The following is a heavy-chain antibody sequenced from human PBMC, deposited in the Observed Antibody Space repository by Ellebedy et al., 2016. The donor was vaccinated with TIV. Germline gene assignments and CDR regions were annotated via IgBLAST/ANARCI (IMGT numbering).Heavy chain of an antibody. CDR3: ARGYYGSGKGGFDP. J-gene: IGHJ5*02. CDR1: GYSFTSYW. Sequence: GGSLRLSXKASGYSFTSYWIGWVRQMSGKGLEWMGIIYPGDSSIRYSPSFQGQVTISADKSISTAYLQWGSLKASDTAMYYCARGYYGSGKGGFDPWGQGTLVTVSS. CDR2: IYPGDSSI. D-gene: IGHD3-10*01. V-gene: IGHV5-51*01.